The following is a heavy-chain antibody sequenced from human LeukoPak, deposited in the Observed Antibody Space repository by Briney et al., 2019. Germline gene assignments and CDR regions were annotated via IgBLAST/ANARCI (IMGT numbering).Heavy chain of an antibody. CDR2: INSDGSTT. J-gene: IGHJ2*01. V-gene: IGHV3-74*01. CDR1: GFTFSSYW. CDR3: ATDLYYDSSGGDL. D-gene: IGHD3-22*01. Sequence: GGSLRLSCAASGFTFSSYWMHWVRQAPGKGLVWVSRINSDGSTTTYADSVKGRFTISRDNAKNTLYLQMNSLRAEDTAVYYCATDLYYDSSGGDLWGRGTLVTVSS.